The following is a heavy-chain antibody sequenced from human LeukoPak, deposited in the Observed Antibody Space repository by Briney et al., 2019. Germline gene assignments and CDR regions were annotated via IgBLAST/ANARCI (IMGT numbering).Heavy chain of an antibody. Sequence: GGSLRLSCAASGFTFSSYGMHWVRQAQGKGLEWVAVIWYDGSNKYYADSVKGRFTISRDNSKNTLYLQMNSLRAEDTAVYYCARDRLSGYYYDSSGYRSDRGYWGQGTLVTVSS. CDR3: ARDRLSGYYYDSSGYRSDRGY. D-gene: IGHD3-22*01. V-gene: IGHV3-33*01. CDR1: GFTFSSYG. J-gene: IGHJ4*02. CDR2: IWYDGSNK.